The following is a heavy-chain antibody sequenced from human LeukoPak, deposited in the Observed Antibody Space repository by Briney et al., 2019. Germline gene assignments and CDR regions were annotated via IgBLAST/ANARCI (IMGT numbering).Heavy chain of an antibody. V-gene: IGHV3-7*01. CDR2: IKQDGSEK. J-gene: IGHJ4*02. D-gene: IGHD3-10*01. CDR1: GFTFSSYW. CDR3: ATGYYGSGFDY. Sequence: GGSLRLSCAASGFTFSSYWMSWVRQAPGKGLEWVANIKQDGSEKYYVDSVRGRFTISRDNAKNSLYLQMNSLRAEDTAVYYCATGYYGSGFDYWGQGTLVTVSS.